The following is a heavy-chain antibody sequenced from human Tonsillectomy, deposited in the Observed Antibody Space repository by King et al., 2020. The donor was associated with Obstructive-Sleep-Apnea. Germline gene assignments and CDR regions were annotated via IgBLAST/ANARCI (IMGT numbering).Heavy chain of an antibody. Sequence: QLVQSGAEVKKPGESLKISCKGSGYTFTNYWIGWVRQVPGKGLEWMGIVYPGDSDTTYSPSFQGQVTISADKSISTAYLQWSSLKASDTAMYFCAKRAGGVVGASYFFDYWGQGTLVSVSS. V-gene: IGHV5-51*01. CDR3: AKRAGGVVGASYFFDY. J-gene: IGHJ4*02. CDR2: VYPGDSDT. D-gene: IGHD1-26*01. CDR1: GYTFTNYW.